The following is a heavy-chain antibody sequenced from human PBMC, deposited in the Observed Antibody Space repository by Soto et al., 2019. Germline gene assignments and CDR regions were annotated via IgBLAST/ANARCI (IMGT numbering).Heavy chain of an antibody. V-gene: IGHV1-58*01. Sequence: SVKVPYKASGFTVTCSAVQCVRPAPGQHIEWLGWVVVGSCNPNYAQKFQERVTITRDMFTSKAYRGLSSLRSEGTAGYYCAAEDKAMVTTWGQGTLVTVSS. CDR2: VVVGSCNP. CDR1: GFTVTCSA. CDR3: AAEDKAMVTT. D-gene: IGHD5-18*01. J-gene: IGHJ5*02.